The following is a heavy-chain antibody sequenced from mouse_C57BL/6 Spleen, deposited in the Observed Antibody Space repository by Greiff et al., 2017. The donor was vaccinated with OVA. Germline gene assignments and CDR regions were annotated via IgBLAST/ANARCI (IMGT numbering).Heavy chain of an antibody. Sequence: VKLQESGAELVKPGASVKMSCKASGYTFTTYPIEWMKQNHGKSLEWIGNFHPYNDDTKYNEKFKGKATLTVEKSSSTVYLELSRLTSDDSAVYYCARAYGSSYDYWYFDVWGTGTTVTVSS. CDR1: GYTFTTYP. D-gene: IGHD1-1*01. CDR2: FHPYNDDT. J-gene: IGHJ1*03. V-gene: IGHV1-47*01. CDR3: ARAYGSSYDYWYFDV.